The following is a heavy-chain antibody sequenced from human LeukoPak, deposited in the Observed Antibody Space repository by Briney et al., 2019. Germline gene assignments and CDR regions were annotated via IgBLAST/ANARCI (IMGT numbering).Heavy chain of an antibody. V-gene: IGHV3-30*18. J-gene: IGHJ4*02. CDR3: VKEDKDTYYFDY. Sequence: PGGSLRLSCAASGFTFSTLGMHWVRQAPGKGPEWLTIISSEGSQRHFADSVEGRFTISRDNSKNMLYLQMNSLRAEDTAVYYCVKEDKDTYYFDYWGQGTLVTVSS. CDR2: ISSEGSQR. CDR1: GFTFSTLG.